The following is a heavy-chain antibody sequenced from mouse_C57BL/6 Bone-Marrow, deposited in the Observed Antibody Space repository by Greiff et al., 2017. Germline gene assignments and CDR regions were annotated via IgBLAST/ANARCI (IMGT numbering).Heavy chain of an antibody. CDR2: IYPRSGNT. Sequence: VQLQESGAELARPGASVKLSCTASGYTFTSYGISWVKQRTGQGLEWIGEIYPRSGNTYYNEKFKGKATLTADKSSSTAYMELRSLTSEASAVYLCARSTNYFDYWGQGTTLTVSS. J-gene: IGHJ2*01. CDR1: GYTFTSYG. CDR3: ARSTNYFDY. V-gene: IGHV1-81*01.